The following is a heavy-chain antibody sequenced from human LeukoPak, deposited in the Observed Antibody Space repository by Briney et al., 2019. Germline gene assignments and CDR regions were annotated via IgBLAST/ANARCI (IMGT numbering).Heavy chain of an antibody. CDR3: ARVGSSSPSYYFDY. V-gene: IGHV4-59*01. D-gene: IGHD6-13*01. CDR2: IYYSGST. J-gene: IGHJ4*02. Sequence: SETLSLTCTVSGGSISSYFWSWIRQPPGKGLEWIGYIYYSGSTNYNPSLKSRVTISVDTSKNQFSLKLSSVTAADTAVYYCARVGSSSPSYYFDYWGQGTLVTVPS. CDR1: GGSISSYF.